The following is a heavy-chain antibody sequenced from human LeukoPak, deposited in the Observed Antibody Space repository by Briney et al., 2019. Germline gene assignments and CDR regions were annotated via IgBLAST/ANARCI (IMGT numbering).Heavy chain of an antibody. D-gene: IGHD3-22*01. J-gene: IGHJ4*02. CDR1: GFTFSNYW. CDR3: ARGYYDSSGYYLIDY. CDR2: INSDGRST. Sequence: SGGSLRLSCAASGFTFSNYWMHWVRQAPGKGLVWVSRINSDGRSTIYADSVKGRFTISRDNAKNTLYLQMNSLRAEDTAVYYCARGYYDSSGYYLIDYWGQGTLVTVSS. V-gene: IGHV3-74*01.